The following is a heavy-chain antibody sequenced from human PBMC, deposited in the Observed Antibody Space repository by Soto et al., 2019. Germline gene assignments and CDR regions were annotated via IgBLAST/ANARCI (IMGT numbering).Heavy chain of an antibody. CDR2: ISYDGSNK. V-gene: IGHV3-30*18. Sequence: LRLSCAASGFTFSSYGMHWVRQTPGKVLEWVAVISYDGSNKYYADSVKGRFTISRDNSKNTLYLQMNSLRAEDTAVYYCANEEEGMEVWGQGTTVTVSS. CDR3: ANEEEGMEV. J-gene: IGHJ6*02. CDR1: GFTFSSYG.